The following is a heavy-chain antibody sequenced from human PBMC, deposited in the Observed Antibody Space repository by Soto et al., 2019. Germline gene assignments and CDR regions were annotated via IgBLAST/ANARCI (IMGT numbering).Heavy chain of an antibody. Sequence: SETLSLTCTVSGGSISSVGYYWSWIRQHPGKGLEWIGYIYYSGSTYYNPSLKSRVTISVDTSKNQFTLKLSSVTAADTAVYYCARGPPRYFDWLLYESQNYYYMDVWGKGTTVTVSS. CDR3: ARGPPRYFDWLLYESQNYYYMDV. V-gene: IGHV4-31*03. CDR1: GGSISSVGYY. CDR2: IYYSGST. J-gene: IGHJ6*03. D-gene: IGHD3-9*01.